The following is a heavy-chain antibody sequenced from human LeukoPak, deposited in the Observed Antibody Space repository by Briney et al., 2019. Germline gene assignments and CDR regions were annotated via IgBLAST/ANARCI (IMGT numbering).Heavy chain of an antibody. D-gene: IGHD1-7*01. J-gene: IGHJ3*01. CDR2: INPNRGDT. CDR3: VRVELPRWNFDL. V-gene: IGHV1-2*02. Sequence: ASVKVSCKASGYTFTGYYMHWVRQARGQGLEWMGWINPNRGDTNYSHKFQGRVTMTRDTSTATAYMELSSLTYDDAALYYCVRVELPRWNFDLWGQGTRVIVSS. CDR1: GYTFTGYY.